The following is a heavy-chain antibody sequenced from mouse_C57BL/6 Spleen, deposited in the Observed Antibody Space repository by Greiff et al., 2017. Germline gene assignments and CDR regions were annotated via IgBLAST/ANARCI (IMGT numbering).Heavy chain of an antibody. J-gene: IGHJ4*01. CDR1: GYTFTDYY. V-gene: IGHV1-26*01. CDR3: ARRHYYAMDY. Sequence: EVQLQQSGPELVKPGASVKISCKASGYTFTDYYMTWVKQSHGKSLEWIGDINPNNGGTSYNQKFKGKATLTVDKSSSTAYMELRSLTSEDSAVYYCARRHYYAMDYWGQGTSVTVSS. CDR2: INPNNGGT.